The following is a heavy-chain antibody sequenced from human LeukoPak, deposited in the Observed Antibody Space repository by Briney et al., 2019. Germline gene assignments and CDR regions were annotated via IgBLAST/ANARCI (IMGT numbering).Heavy chain of an antibody. CDR3: TRDNGYQLIWW. D-gene: IGHD2-2*01. CDR2: INCGNGRT. V-gene: IGHV1-3*01. CDR1: GYTFTTYA. J-gene: IGHJ4*02. Sequence: ASVKVSCKSSGYTFTTYALHWLRQAPAQGLEWMGCINCGNGRTKYSQKLHDRVTITRDTSASTAYMELSNLRSEDTAVYYCTRDNGYQLIWWWGQGTLVTVSS.